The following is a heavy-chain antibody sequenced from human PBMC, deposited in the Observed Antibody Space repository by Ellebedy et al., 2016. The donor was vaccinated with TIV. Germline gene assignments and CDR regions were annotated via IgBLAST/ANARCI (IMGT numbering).Heavy chain of an antibody. Sequence: SETLSLTCTVSGGSISSGDYYWGWIRQPPGKGLEWIGSIYYSGSTYYNPSLKSRVTISVDTSKNQFSLKLSSVTAADTAVYYCARWSTSSSWYGGDYWGQGTLVTVSS. CDR1: GGSISSGDYY. J-gene: IGHJ4*02. V-gene: IGHV4-39*07. D-gene: IGHD6-13*01. CDR3: ARWSTSSSWYGGDY. CDR2: IYYSGST.